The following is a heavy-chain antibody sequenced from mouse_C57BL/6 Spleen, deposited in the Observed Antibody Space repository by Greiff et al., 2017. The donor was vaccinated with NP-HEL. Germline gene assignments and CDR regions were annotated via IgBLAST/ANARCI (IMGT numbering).Heavy chain of an antibody. Sequence: EVQLQQSGPELVKPGASVKISCKASGYSFTAYNMNWVKQSNGKSLEWIGVINPNYGTTSYNQKIKGTATLTVDQSPSTPDMQLNSLTSEDSAVYYCAMGLRWYFDVWGTGTTVTVSS. V-gene: IGHV1-39*01. CDR2: INPNYGTT. CDR3: AMGLRWYFDV. J-gene: IGHJ1*03. D-gene: IGHD2-4*01. CDR1: GYSFTAYN.